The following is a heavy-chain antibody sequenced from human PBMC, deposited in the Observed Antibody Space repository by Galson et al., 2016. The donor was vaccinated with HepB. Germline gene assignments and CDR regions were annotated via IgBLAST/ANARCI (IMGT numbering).Heavy chain of an antibody. CDR1: GFTFSSYW. CDR3: TRAVYSSSWLLYYGMDV. Sequence: SLRLSCAASGFTFSSYWMHWVRQAPGKGLMWVSRISGDGNSTSYADSVKGRFTISRDNAKNTLCLQLNSLRGEDTAVYYCTRAVYSSSWLLYYGMDVWDQGTTVTVSS. D-gene: IGHD6-13*01. V-gene: IGHV3-74*01. J-gene: IGHJ6*02. CDR2: ISGDGNST.